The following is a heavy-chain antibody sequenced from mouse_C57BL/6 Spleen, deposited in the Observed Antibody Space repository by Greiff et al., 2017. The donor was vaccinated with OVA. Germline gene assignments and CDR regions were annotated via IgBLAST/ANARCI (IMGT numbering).Heavy chain of an antibody. J-gene: IGHJ2*01. CDR2: INPYNGGT. CDR1: GYTFTDYY. Sequence: VLLQQSGPVLVKPGASVTMSCKASGYTFTDYYMNWVKQSHGKSLEWIGVINPYNGGTGYNQKFKGKATLTVDKSSSTAYMELNSLTSEDSAVYYCASRYYYGSNFDYWGQGTTLSVSS. D-gene: IGHD1-1*01. CDR3: ASRYYYGSNFDY. V-gene: IGHV1-19*01.